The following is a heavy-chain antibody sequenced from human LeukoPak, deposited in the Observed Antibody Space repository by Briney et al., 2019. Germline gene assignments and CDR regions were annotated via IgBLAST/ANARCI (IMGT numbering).Heavy chain of an antibody. CDR2: INPNSGGT. D-gene: IGHD6-6*01. Sequence: GASVKVSCKASGYIFSSSIYSISWVRQAPGQGLEWMGWINPNSGGTNYAQKFQGRVTMTRDTSISTAYMELSRLRSDDTAVYYCARVAARPDYWGQGTLVTVSS. CDR3: ARVAARPDY. V-gene: IGHV1-2*02. J-gene: IGHJ4*02. CDR1: GYIFSSSIYS.